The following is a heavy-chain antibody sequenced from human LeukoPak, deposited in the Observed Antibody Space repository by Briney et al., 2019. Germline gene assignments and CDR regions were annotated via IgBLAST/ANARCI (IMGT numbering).Heavy chain of an antibody. CDR3: ARLVGTTAAVYFNTYFDY. J-gene: IGHJ4*02. CDR2: VDYSGTT. Sequence: SETLFLTCTVSGGSINSYYWTWIRQPPGKGLEWIGNVDYSGTTTYNPSLKSPVTISVDTSKNQFSLELRSVTAADTAVFYCARLVGTTAAVYFNTYFDYWGQGALITVSS. V-gene: IGHV4-59*08. CDR1: GGSINSYY. D-gene: IGHD1-26*01.